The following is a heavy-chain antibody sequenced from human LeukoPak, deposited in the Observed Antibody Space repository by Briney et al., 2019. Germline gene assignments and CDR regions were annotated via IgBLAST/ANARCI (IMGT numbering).Heavy chain of an antibody. D-gene: IGHD4-11*01. V-gene: IGHV1-2*02. CDR1: GFTFTEYY. CDR2: INSNNGDT. J-gene: IGHJ4*02. CDR3: ARDLYTFDY. Sequence: ASMKVSCKASGFTFTEYYDHWVRQAPGQGLEWMGWINSNNGDTNYAQKFQGRVTMTRDTSISTAYMELRRLRSDDTAVYYCARDLYTFDYWGQGALVTVSS.